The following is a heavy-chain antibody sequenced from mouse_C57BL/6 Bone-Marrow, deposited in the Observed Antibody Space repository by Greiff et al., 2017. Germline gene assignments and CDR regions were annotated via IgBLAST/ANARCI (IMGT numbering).Heavy chain of an antibody. CDR2: ISSGGSYT. J-gene: IGHJ4*01. V-gene: IGHV5-6*01. Sequence: EVQGVESGGDLVKPGGSLKLSCAASGFTFSSYGMSWVRQTPDKRLEWVATISSGGSYTYYPDSVKGRFTISRDNAKNTLYLQMSSLTSEDTAMYYCARRQLGRWSDYAMDYWGQGTSVTVSS. CDR3: ARRQLGRWSDYAMDY. CDR1: GFTFSSYG. D-gene: IGHD4-1*02.